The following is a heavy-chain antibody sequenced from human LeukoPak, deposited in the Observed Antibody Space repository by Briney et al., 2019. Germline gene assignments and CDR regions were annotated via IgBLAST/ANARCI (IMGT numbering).Heavy chain of an antibody. CDR1: GFTFDDYA. CDR2: ISWNSGSI. J-gene: IGHJ4*02. V-gene: IGHV3-9*01. CDR3: AKVAYSSGWYGGLDY. D-gene: IGHD6-19*01. Sequence: GGSLRLSCAASGFTFDDYAMHWVRQAPGKGLEWVSGISWNSGSIGYGDSVKGRFTISRDNAKKSLYLQMNSLRAEDTAVYYCAKVAYSSGWYGGLDYWGQGTLVTVSS.